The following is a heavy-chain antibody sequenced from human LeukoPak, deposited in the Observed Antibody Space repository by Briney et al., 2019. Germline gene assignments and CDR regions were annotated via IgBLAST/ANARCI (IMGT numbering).Heavy chain of an antibody. V-gene: IGHV3-48*03. CDR3: AELGITMIGGV. J-gene: IGHJ6*04. D-gene: IGHD3-10*02. CDR2: ISSSGSTI. CDR1: GFTFSSYE. Sequence: GGSLRLSCAASGFTFSSYEMNWVRQAPGKGLEWVSYISSSGSTIYYADSVKGRFTISRVNAKNSLYLQMNSLRAEDTAVYYCAELGITMIGGVWGKGTTVTISS.